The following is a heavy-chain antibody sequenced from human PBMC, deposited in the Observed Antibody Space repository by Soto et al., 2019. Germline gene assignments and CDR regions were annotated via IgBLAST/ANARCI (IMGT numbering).Heavy chain of an antibody. V-gene: IGHV3-21*01. Sequence: GGSLRLSCAASGFTFSSYSMNWVRQAPGKGLEWVSSISSSSSYIYYADSVKGRFTISRDNAKNSLYLQMNSLRAEDTAVYYCARARSSSWADLYYYYYGMDVWGQGTTVTVSS. CDR1: GFTFSSYS. CDR3: ARARSSSWADLYYYYYGMDV. D-gene: IGHD6-13*01. CDR2: ISSSSSYI. J-gene: IGHJ6*02.